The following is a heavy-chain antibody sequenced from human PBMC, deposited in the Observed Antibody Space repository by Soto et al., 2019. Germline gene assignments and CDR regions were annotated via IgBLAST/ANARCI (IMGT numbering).Heavy chain of an antibody. CDR3: ARGPRYYGSGSYYVDY. D-gene: IGHD3-10*01. Sequence: SETLSLTCAVYGGSFSGYYWSWIRQPPGKGLEGIGEINHSGSTNYNPSLKSRVTISVDTSKNQFSLKLSSVTAADTAVYYCARGPRYYGSGSYYVDYWGQGTLVTVSS. CDR2: INHSGST. V-gene: IGHV4-34*01. J-gene: IGHJ4*02. CDR1: GGSFSGYY.